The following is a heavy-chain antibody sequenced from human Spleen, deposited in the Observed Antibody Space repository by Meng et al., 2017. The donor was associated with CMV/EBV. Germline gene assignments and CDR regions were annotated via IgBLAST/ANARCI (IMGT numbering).Heavy chain of an antibody. CDR3: ARSITMIGGVGY. Sequence: QGKLQEAGPGLVKPSQTLSLTCTVSGGSISSGDYYWSWICQPPGKGLEWIGYIYYSGSTYYNPSLKSRVTISVDTSKNQFSLKLSSVTAADTAVYYCARSITMIGGVGYWGQGTLVTVSS. J-gene: IGHJ4*02. CDR1: GGSISSGDYY. V-gene: IGHV4-30-4*08. D-gene: IGHD3-10*01. CDR2: IYYSGST.